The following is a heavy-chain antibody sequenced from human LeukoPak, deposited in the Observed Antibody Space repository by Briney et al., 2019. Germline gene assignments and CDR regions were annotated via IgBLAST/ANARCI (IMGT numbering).Heavy chain of an antibody. J-gene: IGHJ4*02. V-gene: IGHV4-39*01. CDR3: ASFGSGYLPASF. CDR2: IYYSGST. D-gene: IGHD5-12*01. Sequence: SETLSLTCTVSGGSISSSSYYWGWIRQPPGKGLEWIGSIYYSGSTYYNPSLKSRVTISVDTSKNQFSLKLSSVTAADTAVYYCASFGSGYLPASFWGQGTLVTVSS. CDR1: GGSISSSSYY.